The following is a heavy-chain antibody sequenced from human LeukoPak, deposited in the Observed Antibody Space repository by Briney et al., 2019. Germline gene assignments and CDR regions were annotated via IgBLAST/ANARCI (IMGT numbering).Heavy chain of an antibody. J-gene: IGHJ3*02. Sequence: SETLSLTCTVSGGSISSGDYYWSWIRQPPGKGLEWIGYIYYSGSTYYNPSLKSRVTISVDTSKNQFSLKLSSVTAADTAVYYCAREGVRIHYYDSSGADAFDIWGQGTMVTVSS. CDR2: IYYSGST. CDR1: GGSISSGDYY. CDR3: AREGVRIHYYDSSGADAFDI. V-gene: IGHV4-30-4*01. D-gene: IGHD3-22*01.